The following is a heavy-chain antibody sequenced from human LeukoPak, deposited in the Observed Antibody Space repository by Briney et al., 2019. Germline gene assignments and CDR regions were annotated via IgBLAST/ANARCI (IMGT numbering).Heavy chain of an antibody. CDR2: ISSSGSAI. CDR3: AAHDLWFGEPYHPPGGY. Sequence: AGGSLRLSCAASGFTFSDYYMSWIRQAPGKGLEWVSYISSSGSAIYYADSVKGRFTISRDNANNSLYLQMNSLRAEDTAVFYCAAHDLWFGEPYHPPGGYWGQGTLVTVSS. CDR1: GFTFSDYY. V-gene: IGHV3-11*01. D-gene: IGHD3-10*01. J-gene: IGHJ4*02.